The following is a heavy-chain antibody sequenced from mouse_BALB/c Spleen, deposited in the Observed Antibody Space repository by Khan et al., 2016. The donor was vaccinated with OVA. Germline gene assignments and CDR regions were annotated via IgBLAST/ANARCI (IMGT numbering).Heavy chain of an antibody. CDR1: GFTFRSYA. CDR3: ARPGTTGWYFDV. Sequence: EVRLVESGGGLVRPGGSPKLSCAASGFTFRSYAMSWVRQTPEKRLEWVASISSGGSTYYPDSVKGRFTISRDNARNILYLQMSSLRSEDTAMYXCARPGTTGWYFDVWGAGTTVTVSS. CDR2: ISSGGST. V-gene: IGHV5-6-5*01. J-gene: IGHJ1*01. D-gene: IGHD1-1*01.